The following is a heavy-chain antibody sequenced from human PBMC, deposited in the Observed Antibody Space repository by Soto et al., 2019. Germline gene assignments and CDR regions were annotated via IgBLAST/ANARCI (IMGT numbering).Heavy chain of an antibody. J-gene: IGHJ6*02. Sequence: DVRLVESGGGLVQPGGSLRLSCAASAFTFSSYWMTWVRQAPGKGLEWVASIKEDGSEKYYLDSVKGRFTLSRDNAKNSLYLQLNSLRAEDTAVYYGARDGPFIAVTAPVSYYGMDVWGQGPTVTVSS. CDR3: ARDGPFIAVTAPVSYYGMDV. V-gene: IGHV3-7*03. CDR1: AFTFSSYW. D-gene: IGHD6-19*01. CDR2: IKEDGSEK.